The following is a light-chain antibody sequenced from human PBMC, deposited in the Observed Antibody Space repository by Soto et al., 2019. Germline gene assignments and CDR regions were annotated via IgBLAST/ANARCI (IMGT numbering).Light chain of an antibody. CDR1: SGSIASNY. Sequence: FMLTQPHSVSESPGKTVTISCTRSSGSIASNYVQWYQQRPGSAPTTVIYEDNQRPSGVPDRFSGSIDSSSNSASLTISGLKTEDEADYYCQSYDSFKKVFGGGTKVTVL. J-gene: IGLJ2*01. CDR3: QSYDSFKKV. V-gene: IGLV6-57*03. CDR2: EDN.